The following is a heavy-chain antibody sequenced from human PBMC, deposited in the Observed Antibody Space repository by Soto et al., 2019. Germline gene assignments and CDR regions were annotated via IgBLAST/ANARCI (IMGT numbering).Heavy chain of an antibody. CDR2: IYYSGST. Sequence: PSETLSLTCTVSGGSVSSGSYYWSWIRQPPGKGLEWIGYIYYSGSTNYNPSLKSRVTISVDTSKNQFSLKLSSVTAADTAVYYCARDHYYGSGRSDYYSGMDVWGQGTTVTVSS. CDR3: ARDHYYGSGRSDYYSGMDV. V-gene: IGHV4-61*01. CDR1: GGSVSSGSYY. J-gene: IGHJ6*02. D-gene: IGHD3-10*01.